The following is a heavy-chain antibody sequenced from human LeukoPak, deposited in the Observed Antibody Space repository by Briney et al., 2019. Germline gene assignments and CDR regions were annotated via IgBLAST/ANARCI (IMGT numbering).Heavy chain of an antibody. CDR1: GFTFSSYA. J-gene: IGHJ5*02. CDR2: ISYDGSNK. D-gene: IGHD6-6*01. Sequence: PGGSLRLSCAASGFTFSSYAMHWVRQAPGKGLEWVAVISYDGSNKYYADSVKGRFTISRDSSKNTLYLQMNSLRAEDTAVYYCATLYSSSSSWFDPWGQGTLVTVSS. V-gene: IGHV3-30-3*01. CDR3: ATLYSSSSSWFDP.